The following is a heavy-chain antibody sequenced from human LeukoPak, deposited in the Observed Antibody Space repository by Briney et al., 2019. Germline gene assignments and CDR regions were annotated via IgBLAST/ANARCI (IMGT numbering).Heavy chain of an antibody. J-gene: IGHJ5*02. Sequence: PGGSLRLSCAASGFTFSSYAMSWLRHAPGKGLEWVSAISGSGGSTYYADSVKGRFTISRDNSKNTLYLQMNSLRAEDTAVYYCAKGVTIFGVVGDNWFDPWGQGTLVTVSS. D-gene: IGHD3-3*01. CDR1: GFTFSSYA. CDR3: AKGVTIFGVVGDNWFDP. V-gene: IGHV3-23*01. CDR2: ISGSGGST.